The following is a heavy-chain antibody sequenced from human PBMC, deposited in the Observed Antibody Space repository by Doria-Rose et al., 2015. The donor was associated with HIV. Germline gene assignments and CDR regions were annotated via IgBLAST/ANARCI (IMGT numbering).Heavy chain of an antibody. CDR2: ISSDDER. V-gene: IGHV2-26*01. D-gene: IGHD6-13*01. J-gene: IGHJ4*02. Sequence: SGPVLVKPTETLTLTCTVSGVSLSSPGMGVSWIRQPPGKALEWLANISSDDERSYKTSLKSRLTISRVTSKSQVVLTMTDMDPVDTATYYCARIKSSRWYHKYYFDFWGQGTLVIVSA. CDR3: ARIKSSRWYHKYYFDF. CDR1: GVSLSSPGMG.